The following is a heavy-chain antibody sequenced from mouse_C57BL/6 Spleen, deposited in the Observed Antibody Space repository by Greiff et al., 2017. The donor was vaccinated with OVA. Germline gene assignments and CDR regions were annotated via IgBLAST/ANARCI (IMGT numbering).Heavy chain of an antibody. Sequence: QVQLQQSGPGLVAPSQSLSITCTVSGFSLTSYAISWVRQPPGKGLEWLGVIWTGGGTNYNSALKSRLSISKDNSKSQVFLKMNSLQTDDTARYYRATNYDYDGGDAMDYWGQGTSVTVSS. CDR3: ATNYDYDGGDAMDY. V-gene: IGHV2-9-1*01. CDR1: GFSLTSYA. CDR2: IWTGGGT. J-gene: IGHJ4*01. D-gene: IGHD2-4*01.